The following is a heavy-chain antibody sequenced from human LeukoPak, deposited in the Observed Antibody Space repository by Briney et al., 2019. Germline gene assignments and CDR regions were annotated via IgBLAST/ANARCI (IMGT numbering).Heavy chain of an antibody. D-gene: IGHD3-9*01. CDR2: INQGGSEK. CDR1: GFSFSDYW. CDR3: ARGLLTGSPRAFDW. Sequence: GGSLRLPCAASGFSFSDYWMTWVRQAPGKGLEWVANINQGGSEKYYVDSVKGRFTISRDNAKNSLYLQMNSLRAEDTAVYYCARGLLTGSPRAFDWWGEGTLVSVS. J-gene: IGHJ4*02. V-gene: IGHV3-7*04.